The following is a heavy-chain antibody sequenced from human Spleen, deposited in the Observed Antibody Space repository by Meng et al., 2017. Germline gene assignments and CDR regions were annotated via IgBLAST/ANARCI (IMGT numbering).Heavy chain of an antibody. D-gene: IGHD3-3*01. CDR1: GFTFSNYG. J-gene: IGHJ6*02. V-gene: IGHV3-30*01. CDR3: ARGSYDFPYYYYGMDV. Sequence: GESLKISCAASGFTFSNYGMHWVRQAPGKGLEWVAVISYDGSNKYYADSVKGRFTISRDNSKNTLYLQMNSLRVEDTAVYYCARGSYDFPYYYYGMDVWGQGTMVTVSS. CDR2: ISYDGSNK.